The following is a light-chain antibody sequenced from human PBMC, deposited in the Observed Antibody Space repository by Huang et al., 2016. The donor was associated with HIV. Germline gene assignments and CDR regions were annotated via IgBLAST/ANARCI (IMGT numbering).Light chain of an antibody. CDR3: QQTYSTAIT. Sequence: DIQMTQSPSSLSASVGDRVTITCRARQRIITYLNWYQQKPGKAPKRLIFAASTLQSGVPSTFSCSGSGTDFTLTISSLQPEDFATYYCQQTYSTAITFGQGTRLEIK. CDR1: QRIITY. J-gene: IGKJ5*01. V-gene: IGKV1-39*01. CDR2: AAS.